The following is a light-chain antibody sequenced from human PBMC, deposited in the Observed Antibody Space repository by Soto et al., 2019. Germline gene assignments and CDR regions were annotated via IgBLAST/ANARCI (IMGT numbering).Light chain of an antibody. CDR3: ATWDDRLNVVV. CDR2: SNS. CDR1: SSNIGSNA. J-gene: IGLJ3*02. Sequence: QLVLAQPPSASGTPGQRVTISCSGSSSNIGSNAVNWYQHLPGTAPKFLMYSNSQRPSGVPDRFSGSKSGTSASLAISGLQSEDEADYYCATWDDRLNVVVFGGGTKLTVL. V-gene: IGLV1-44*01.